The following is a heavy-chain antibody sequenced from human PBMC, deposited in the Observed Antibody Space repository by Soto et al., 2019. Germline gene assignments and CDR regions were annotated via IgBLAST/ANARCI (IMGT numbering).Heavy chain of an antibody. Sequence: QVQLVQSGAEVKKPGASVKVSCRASGYTFSSLGISWVRQAPGQGLERMGWISTYNGNTDYAQKLQGRITMTTDTSTSTAYMELRSLRSGDTAVYYCARLGLLGTYYTYYLDYWGQGTLVTVSS. CDR3: ARLGLLGTYYTYYLDY. CDR2: ISTYNGNT. V-gene: IGHV1-18*01. D-gene: IGHD3-10*01. CDR1: GYTFSSLG. J-gene: IGHJ4*02.